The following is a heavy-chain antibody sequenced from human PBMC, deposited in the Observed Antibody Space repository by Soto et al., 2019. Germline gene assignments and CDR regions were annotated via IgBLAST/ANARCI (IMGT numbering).Heavy chain of an antibody. CDR2: INPSGGST. J-gene: IGHJ4*02. D-gene: IGHD2-8*01. CDR1: GYTFTDYY. V-gene: IGHV1-46*01. CDR3: ARPPFPGCINAVCYPFDY. Sequence: ASVKVSCKASGYTFTDYYIHWVRQAPGQGLEWMGMINPSGGSTDYAQKFRGRVTMTRDTSTGTVYMELSSLRSEDTAVYYCARPPFPGCINAVCYPFDYWGQGXLVTVSS.